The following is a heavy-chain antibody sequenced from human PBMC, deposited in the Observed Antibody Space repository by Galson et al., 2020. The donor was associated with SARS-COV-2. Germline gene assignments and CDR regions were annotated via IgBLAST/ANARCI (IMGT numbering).Heavy chain of an antibody. Sequence: GGSLRLSCAASGFSFSTYGMHWVRQAPGKGLEWVALIWYDGSNKYYADSVKGRFTISRDNSRNTVSLEMNSLRAEDTALYYCVRGEEYSSSSIIYYYYYYALDVWGHGTTVTVSS. J-gene: IGHJ6*02. CDR3: VRGEEYSSSSIIYYYYYYALDV. D-gene: IGHD6-6*01. CDR1: GFSFSTYG. V-gene: IGHV3-33*01. CDR2: IWYDGSNK.